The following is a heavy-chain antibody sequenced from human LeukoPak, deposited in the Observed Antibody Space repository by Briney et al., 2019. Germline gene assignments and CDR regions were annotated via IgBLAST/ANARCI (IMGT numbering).Heavy chain of an antibody. J-gene: IGHJ2*01. D-gene: IGHD6-13*01. Sequence: SETLSLTCAVYGGSFSGYYWSWIRQPPGKGLEWVGEINHSGSTNYYPSLKSRVTISVDTSKIQFSLKLSSVTAADTAVYYCARVEAAAGALWYFDLWGRGTLVTVSS. CDR2: INHSGST. CDR1: GGSFSGYY. CDR3: ARVEAAAGALWYFDL. V-gene: IGHV4-34*01.